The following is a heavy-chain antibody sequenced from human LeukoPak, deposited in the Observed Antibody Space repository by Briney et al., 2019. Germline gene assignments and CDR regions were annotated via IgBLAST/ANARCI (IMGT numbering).Heavy chain of an antibody. D-gene: IGHD5-24*01. J-gene: IGHJ4*02. CDR2: INHSGST. CDR1: GGSFGGYY. Sequence: SETLSLTCAVYGGSFGGYYWSWIRQPPGEGLEWIGEINHSGSTNYNPSLKSRVTISVDTSKNQLSLKLSSVTAADTAVYYCARDFHNYFDYWGQGTLVTVSS. CDR3: ARDFHNYFDY. V-gene: IGHV4-34*01.